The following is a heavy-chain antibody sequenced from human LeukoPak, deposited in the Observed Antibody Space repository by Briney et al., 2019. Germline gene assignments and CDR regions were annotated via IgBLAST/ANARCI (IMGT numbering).Heavy chain of an antibody. CDR1: GGTFSSYA. J-gene: IGHJ6*02. V-gene: IGHV1-69*13. D-gene: IGHD6-13*01. Sequence: GASVKVSCKASGGTFSSYAISWVRQAPGQGLEWMGGIIPIFGTANYAQKFQGRVTITADESTSTAYMELSSLRSEDTAVYYCAREFRQLVPDYYYYYGMDVWGQGTTVTVSS. CDR3: AREFRQLVPDYYYYYGMDV. CDR2: IIPIFGTA.